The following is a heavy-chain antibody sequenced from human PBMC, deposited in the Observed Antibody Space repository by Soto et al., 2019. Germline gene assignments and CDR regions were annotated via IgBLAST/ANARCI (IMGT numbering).Heavy chain of an antibody. CDR1: GGSISSSSYY. D-gene: IGHD4-4*01. J-gene: IGHJ6*02. Sequence: QLQLQESGPGLVKPSETLSLTCTVSGGSISSSSYYWGWIRQPPGKGLEWIGSIYYSGSTYYNPSLKSRVTISVDTSKNQFSLKLSSVTAADTAVHYCARHRVRRSSLTRWIDYSKPSYYYYGMDVWGQGTTVTVSS. CDR3: ARHRVRRSSLTRWIDYSKPSYYYYGMDV. CDR2: IYYSGST. V-gene: IGHV4-39*01.